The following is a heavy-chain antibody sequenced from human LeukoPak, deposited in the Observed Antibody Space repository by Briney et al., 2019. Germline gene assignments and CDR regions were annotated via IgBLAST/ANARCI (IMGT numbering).Heavy chain of an antibody. CDR2: IYYSGST. D-gene: IGHD5-18*01. CDR1: GGSISSSSYY. Sequence: SETLSLTCTVSGGSISSSSYYWGWIRQPPWKGLEWIGSIYYSGSTYYNPSLKSRVTISVDTSKNQFSLKLSSVTAADTAVYYCARDGSGYSYGHFDYWGQGTLVTVSS. CDR3: ARDGSGYSYGHFDY. J-gene: IGHJ4*02. V-gene: IGHV4-39*07.